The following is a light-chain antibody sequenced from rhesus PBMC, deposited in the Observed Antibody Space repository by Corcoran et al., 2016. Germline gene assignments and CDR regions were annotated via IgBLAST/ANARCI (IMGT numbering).Light chain of an antibody. J-gene: IGKJ4*01. CDR2: GAY. CDR1: QSVSSN. CDR3: QQHNSYPLT. Sequence: EIVLTQSPATLSLSPGERATLSCRASQSVSSNLAWYQQKPGQAPSLLIYGAYSRASVIPERLSGSGSGTDFTLTSSSLEPEDVASYYSQQHNSYPLTFGGGTKVEIK. V-gene: IGKV3-42*01.